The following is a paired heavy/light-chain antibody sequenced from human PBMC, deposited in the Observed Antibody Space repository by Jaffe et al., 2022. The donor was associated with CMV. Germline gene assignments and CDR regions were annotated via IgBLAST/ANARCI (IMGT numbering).Heavy chain of an antibody. CDR1: GFTFSSYD. Sequence: EVQLVESGGGLVEPGGSLRLSCAAAGFTFSSYDMHWVRQVTGKGLEWVSGIATAGDTYYLDSAKGRFIISREDGKSSLYLQMNNLRAGDTAVYYCARGPYSVVGVTTRDWHLDLWGRGTRVTVSS. D-gene: IGHD2-15*01. CDR3: ARGPYSVVGVTTRDWHLDL. V-gene: IGHV3-13*01. J-gene: IGHJ2*01. CDR2: IATAGDT.
Light chain of an antibody. V-gene: IGLV3-1*01. CDR1: KLGDKY. CDR3: QTWDSYTAP. Sequence: SYEMTQPPSVSVSPGQTASITCSGNKLGDKYVCWYQQRPGQSPVLVIYHDNRRPSGIPERFSGSNSGNTATLTISGTQAVDEAVYYCQTWDSYTAPFGGGTKLTVL. CDR2: HDN. J-gene: IGLJ3*02.